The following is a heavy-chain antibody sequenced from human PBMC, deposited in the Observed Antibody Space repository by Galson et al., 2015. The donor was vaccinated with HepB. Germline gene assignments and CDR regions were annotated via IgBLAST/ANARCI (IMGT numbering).Heavy chain of an antibody. CDR3: ARVGVPAAIGDWFDP. D-gene: IGHD2-2*01. J-gene: IGHJ5*02. CDR1: GGSISSSSYY. CDR2: IYYSGNT. V-gene: IGHV4-39*01. Sequence: LSLTCTVSGGSISSSSYYWGWIRQPPGKGLEWIGSIYYSGNTYYNPSLTSRVTISVDTSKNQFSLKLSSVTATDTAVYYCARVGVPAAIGDWFDPWGQGTLVTVSS.